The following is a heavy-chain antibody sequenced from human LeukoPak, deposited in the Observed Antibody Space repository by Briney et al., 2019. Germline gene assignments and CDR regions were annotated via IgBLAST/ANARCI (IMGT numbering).Heavy chain of an antibody. Sequence: GGSLRLSCAASGFTFSSNEMNWVRQAPGKGLEWVSYISNSGSTIYYADSVKGRFTISRDNAKNSLYLQMNSLRVEDTAVYYCARGGSTRFGYWGQGTQATVSS. V-gene: IGHV3-48*03. J-gene: IGHJ4*02. CDR2: ISNSGSTI. D-gene: IGHD3-3*01. CDR3: ARGGSTRFGY. CDR1: GFTFSSNE.